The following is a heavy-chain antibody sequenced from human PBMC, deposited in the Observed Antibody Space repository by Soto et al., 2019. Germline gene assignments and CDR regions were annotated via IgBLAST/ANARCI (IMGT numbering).Heavy chain of an antibody. Sequence: SETLSLTCTVSGGSMSNYYLSWIRQPPEKGLEWIGYIYYTGNTNYSPSLKSRVTISVDTSKNQFSLSLSSVTAADTAVYYCARHFSASGRYYQAFDYWGQGTLVTVPQ. CDR1: GGSMSNYY. V-gene: IGHV4-59*08. CDR2: IYYTGNT. D-gene: IGHD3-10*01. J-gene: IGHJ4*02. CDR3: ARHFSASGRYYQAFDY.